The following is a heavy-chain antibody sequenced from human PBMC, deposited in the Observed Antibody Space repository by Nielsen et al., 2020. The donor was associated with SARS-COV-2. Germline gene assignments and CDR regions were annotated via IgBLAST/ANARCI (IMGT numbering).Heavy chain of an antibody. CDR1: GFTFDDYD. CDR3: ATERRCSGGSCSGDVGDY. CDR2: ISWNSGSI. V-gene: IGHV3-9*01. D-gene: IGHD2-15*01. Sequence: GGSLRLSCAASGFTFDDYDLHWVRQAPGKGLEWVSGISWNSGSIDYADSVKGRFTISRDNAQKSLYLQMNSLRVEDTAVYYCATERRCSGGSCSGDVGDYWGQGTLVTVSS. J-gene: IGHJ4*02.